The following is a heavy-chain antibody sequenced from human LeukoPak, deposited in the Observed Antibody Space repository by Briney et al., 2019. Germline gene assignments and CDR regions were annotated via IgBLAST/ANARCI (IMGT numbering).Heavy chain of an antibody. Sequence: SETLSLTCTVSGGSISSYYWSWIRQPPGKGLEWIGYIYYSGSTNYNPSLKSRVTISVDTSKNQFSLKLSSVTAADTAVYYCARGDVGRVGASFDYWGQGTLVTVSS. V-gene: IGHV4-59*01. J-gene: IGHJ4*02. D-gene: IGHD1-26*01. CDR2: IYYSGST. CDR3: ARGDVGRVGASFDY. CDR1: GGSISSYY.